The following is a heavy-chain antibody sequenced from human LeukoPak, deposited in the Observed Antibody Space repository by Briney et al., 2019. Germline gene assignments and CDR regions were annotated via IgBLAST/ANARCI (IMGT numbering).Heavy chain of an antibody. D-gene: IGHD3-22*01. CDR3: AGEDNSSGYRPFDI. J-gene: IGHJ3*02. CDR1: RYTFTGYY. Sequence: GASVKVSCTASRYTFTGYYIHWVRQAPGQGLDWMGRINPNNGGTNYAQKFQGRVTMTRDMSMSTAYMELSRLRSDDTAVYYCAGEDNSSGYRPFDIWGQGTMVTVPS. CDR2: INPNNGGT. V-gene: IGHV1-2*06.